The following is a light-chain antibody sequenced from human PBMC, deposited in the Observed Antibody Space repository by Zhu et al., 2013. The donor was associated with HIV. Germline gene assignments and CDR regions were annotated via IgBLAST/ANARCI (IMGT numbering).Light chain of an antibody. J-gene: IGLJ3*02. CDR2: DVS. CDR3: SSYTSKSTLAL. Sequence: QSALTQPASVSASPGQSITISCTGTSSDLGTYNYVSWYQQYPGKAPKLMIYDVSNRPSGVSNRFSGSKSGNTASLTISGLQAEDEAHYYCSSYTSKSTLALFGGGTRLTVL. CDR1: SSDLGTYNY. V-gene: IGLV2-14*01.